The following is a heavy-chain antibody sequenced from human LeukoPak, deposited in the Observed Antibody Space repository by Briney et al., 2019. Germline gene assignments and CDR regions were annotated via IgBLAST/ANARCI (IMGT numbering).Heavy chain of an antibody. D-gene: IGHD6-19*01. CDR3: AKRGYSSDWYIDY. V-gene: IGHV3-21*01. CDR2: ISSSSSYI. CDR1: GFTFSDYS. J-gene: IGHJ4*02. Sequence: GGSLRLSCAASGFTFSDYSMNWVRQAPGKGLQWVSSISSSSSYIYYADSVKGRFTISRDNAKNSLYLQMSSLRADDTAVYYCAKRGYSSDWYIDYWGQGTVVTVSS.